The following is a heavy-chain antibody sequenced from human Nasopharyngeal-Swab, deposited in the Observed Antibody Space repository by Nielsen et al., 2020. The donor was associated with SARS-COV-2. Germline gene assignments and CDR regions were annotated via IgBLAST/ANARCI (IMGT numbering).Heavy chain of an antibody. J-gene: IGHJ3*02. Sequence: WVRQAPGQGLEWMGWMNPNSGNTGYAQKFQGRVTITADKSTSTAYMELSSLRSEDTAVYYCARGYSGAAFDIWGQGTMVTVSS. V-gene: IGHV1-8*03. D-gene: IGHD2-15*01. CDR3: ARGYSGAAFDI. CDR2: MNPNSGNT.